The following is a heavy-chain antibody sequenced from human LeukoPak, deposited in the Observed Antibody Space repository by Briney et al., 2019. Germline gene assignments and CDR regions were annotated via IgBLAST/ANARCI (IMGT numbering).Heavy chain of an antibody. J-gene: IGHJ4*02. D-gene: IGHD7-27*01. V-gene: IGHV1-2*02. CDR3: ARGKISGDDFDY. CDR1: GYTFTGYY. Sequence: ASVKVSCKASGYTFTGYYMHWVRQAPGRGPEWMGWINPNSGGTNYPQNFQGRVTMTRDTSISTAYMELSRLRSDDTAVYYCARGKISGDDFDYWGQGTLVTVSS. CDR2: INPNSGGT.